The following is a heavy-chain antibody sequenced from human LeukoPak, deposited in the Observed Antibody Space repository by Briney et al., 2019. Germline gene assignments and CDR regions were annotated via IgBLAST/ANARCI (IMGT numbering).Heavy chain of an antibody. CDR3: ARDRSERPGYSSSFSSDFDY. J-gene: IGHJ4*02. V-gene: IGHV1-46*01. Sequence: EASVKVSCKASGYTFTSYYMHWVRQAPGQGLEWMGIINPSGGSTSYAQKFQGRVTMTRDTSTSTVYMELSSLRSEDTAVYYCARDRSERPGYSSSFSSDFDYWGQGTLVTVSS. CDR1: GYTFTSYY. D-gene: IGHD6-13*01. CDR2: INPSGGST.